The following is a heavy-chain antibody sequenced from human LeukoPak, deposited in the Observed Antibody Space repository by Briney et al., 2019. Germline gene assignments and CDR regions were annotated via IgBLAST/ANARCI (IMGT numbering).Heavy chain of an antibody. V-gene: IGHV3-7*01. Sequence: GGSLRLSCAASGFTFSRFWMTWVRQAPGKGLEWVASIKEDGTEQYYVDSVKGRFTISRDNAKNSLYLQMNSLRAEDTAVYYCARDRAGFDYWGQGTLVTVSS. J-gene: IGHJ4*02. CDR1: GFTFSRFW. D-gene: IGHD3-10*01. CDR3: ARDRAGFDY. CDR2: IKEDGTEQ.